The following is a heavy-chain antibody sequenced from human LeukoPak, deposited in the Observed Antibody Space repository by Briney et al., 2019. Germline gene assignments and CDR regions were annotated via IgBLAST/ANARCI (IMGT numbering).Heavy chain of an antibody. D-gene: IGHD2-2*01. CDR1: GYTFTSYA. J-gene: IGHJ5*02. V-gene: IGHV1-3*01. CDR2: INAGNGNT. CDR3: ARSPTFNKDIVVVPAAINWFDP. Sequence: EASVKVSCKASGYTFTSYAMHWVRQAPGQRLEWMGWINAGNGNTKYSQKFQGRVTITRDTSASTAYMELSSLRSEDTAVYYCARSPTFNKDIVVVPAAINWFDPWGQGTLVTVSS.